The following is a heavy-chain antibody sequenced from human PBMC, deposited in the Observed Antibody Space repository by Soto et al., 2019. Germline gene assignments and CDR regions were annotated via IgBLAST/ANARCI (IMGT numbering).Heavy chain of an antibody. V-gene: IGHV5-10-1*01. CDR1: GYSFTSYW. CDR3: ARLSRREYDSSGYSEVDY. D-gene: IGHD3-22*01. CDR2: IDPSDSYT. Sequence: GESLKISCKGSGYSFTSYWISWVRQMLGKGLEWMGRIDPSDSYTNYSPSFQGHVTISADKSISTAYLQWSSLKASDTAMYYCARLSRREYDSSGYSEVDYWGQGNLVTVSS. J-gene: IGHJ4*02.